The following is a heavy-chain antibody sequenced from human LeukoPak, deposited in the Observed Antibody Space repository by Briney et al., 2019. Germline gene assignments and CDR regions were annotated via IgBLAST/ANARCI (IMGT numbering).Heavy chain of an antibody. CDR2: IDPSDSYS. J-gene: IGHJ4*02. CDR3: ARHEKTAMDKDPPDY. D-gene: IGHD5-18*01. V-gene: IGHV5-10-1*01. CDR1: GYSFTSYW. Sequence: GESLKISCKGSGYSFTSYWISWVRQMPGKGLKWMGRIDPSDSYSNYSPSSRGHLTLSADKTINTAILRCRCLKASDSAIYYCARHEKTAMDKDPPDYWGQGTLVTVSS.